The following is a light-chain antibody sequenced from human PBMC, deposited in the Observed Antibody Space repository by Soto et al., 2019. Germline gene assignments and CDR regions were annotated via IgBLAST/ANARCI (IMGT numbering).Light chain of an antibody. Sequence: EIVLTQSPGTLSLSPGERATLSCRASQSVSNSYLAWYQQKPGQAPRLLIYGASSRATGIPDRFSGSGSGTDFTLTISRLEPEDFAVYYCQRYNNWPLTFGGGTKVEIK. CDR2: GAS. J-gene: IGKJ4*01. CDR3: QRYNNWPLT. CDR1: QSVSNSY. V-gene: IGKV3-20*01.